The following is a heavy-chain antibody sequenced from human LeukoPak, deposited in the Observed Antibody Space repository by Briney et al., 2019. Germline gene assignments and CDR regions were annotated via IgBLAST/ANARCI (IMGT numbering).Heavy chain of an antibody. D-gene: IGHD6-13*01. CDR3: ASDNPDSSSWFNLFY. V-gene: IGHV4-39*07. CDR2: IYYSGNT. J-gene: IGHJ4*02. Sequence: SETLSLTCTVSGGSISSSSYYWGWIRQPPGKGLEWIGTIYYSGNTYYNSSLKSRVTISVYTSENQFSLKLSSVTAADTAVYYCASDNPDSSSWFNLFYWGQGTLVTVSS. CDR1: GGSISSSSYY.